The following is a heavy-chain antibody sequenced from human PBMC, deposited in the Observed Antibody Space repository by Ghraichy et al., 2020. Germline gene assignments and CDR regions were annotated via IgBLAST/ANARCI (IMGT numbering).Heavy chain of an antibody. J-gene: IGHJ4*02. V-gene: IGHV3-49*03. CDR1: GFSFGDYA. Sequence: GGSLRLSCAGSGFSFGDYAMAWFRQAPGKGLEWLGFIKSKLEGKATAYAASVKGRFTISRDDSKSIAYLQMTSLQSDDTGVYYCTRDRPIEYWGQGTLVTVSS. CDR2: IKSKLEGKAT. CDR3: TRDRPIEY.